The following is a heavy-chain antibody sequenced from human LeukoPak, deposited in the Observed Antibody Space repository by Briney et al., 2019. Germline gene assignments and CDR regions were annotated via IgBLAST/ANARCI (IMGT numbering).Heavy chain of an antibody. D-gene: IGHD5-12*01. CDR3: ARARTWIFDP. V-gene: IGHV4-34*01. CDR1: GGSFSGYY. J-gene: IGHJ5*02. Sequence: PSETLSLTCAVYGGSFSGYYWSWIRQPPGKGLEWIGEINHSGSTNYNPSLKSRVTISVDTSKNQFSLKLSSVTAADTAVYYCARARTWIFDPWGQGTLVTVPS. CDR2: INHSGST.